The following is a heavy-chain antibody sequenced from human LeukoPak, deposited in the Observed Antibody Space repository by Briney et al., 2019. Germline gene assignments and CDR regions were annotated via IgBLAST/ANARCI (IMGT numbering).Heavy chain of an antibody. J-gene: IGHJ2*01. CDR1: GFTFRTYR. D-gene: IGHD5-24*01. CDR3: ARERATLSWYFDL. Sequence: HAGGSLRLSCAASGFTFRTYRMNWVRQAPGKGLEWISYINSDSDTVYYSNSVKGRFTISRDNAKKSLYLQMNSLRAEDTAMYYCARERATLSWYFDLWGRGTLVTVSS. CDR2: INSDSDTV. V-gene: IGHV3-48*04.